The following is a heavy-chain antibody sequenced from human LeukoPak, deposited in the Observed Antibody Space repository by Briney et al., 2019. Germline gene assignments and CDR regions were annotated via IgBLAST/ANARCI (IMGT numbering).Heavy chain of an antibody. CDR3: ARDDYYGSGSYYPSYFDY. V-gene: IGHV4-39*07. CDR2: IYYSGST. Sequence: PSETLSLTCTVSGGSISSSSYYWGWIRQPPGKGLGWLGSIYYSGSTYYNPSLKSRVTISVDTSKNQFSLNLSSVTAADTAVYYWARDDYYGSGSYYPSYFDYWGQGTLVTVSS. J-gene: IGHJ4*02. D-gene: IGHD3-10*01. CDR1: GGSISSSSYY.